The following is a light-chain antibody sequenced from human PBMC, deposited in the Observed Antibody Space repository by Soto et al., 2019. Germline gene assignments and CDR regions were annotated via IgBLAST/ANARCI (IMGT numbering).Light chain of an antibody. CDR1: QSINTF. CDR2: GAS. V-gene: IGKV1-39*01. J-gene: IGKJ1*01. Sequence: DIQVSQSPASLSATVRDRVTITCRASQSINTFLNWYQQRPGKAPNLLIYGASNLQSGVPSRFSGSGSGTDFTLTISSLQPEDFATYYCQQTYTSRPWTFGRGSMV. CDR3: QQTYTSRPWT.